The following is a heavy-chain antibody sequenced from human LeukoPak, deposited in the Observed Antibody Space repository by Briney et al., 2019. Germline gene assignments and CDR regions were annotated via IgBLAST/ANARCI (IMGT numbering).Heavy chain of an antibody. Sequence: GGSLRLSCAASGFTFSSYGMSWVRQAPGKGLEWVSAISGSGGSTYYADSVKGRFTISRDNSKNTLYLQMNSLRAEDTAVYYCAKESISLTGYSVRVFDYWGQGTLVTVSS. V-gene: IGHV3-23*01. CDR3: AKESISLTGYSVRVFDY. J-gene: IGHJ4*02. CDR2: ISGSGGST. D-gene: IGHD3-9*01. CDR1: GFTFSSYG.